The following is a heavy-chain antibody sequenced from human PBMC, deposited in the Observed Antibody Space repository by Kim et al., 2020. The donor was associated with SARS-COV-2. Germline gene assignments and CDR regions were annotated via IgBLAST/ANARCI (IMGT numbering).Heavy chain of an antibody. CDR3: ARSIVGATDGDY. V-gene: IGHV1-46*01. J-gene: IGHJ4*02. Sequence: SYAQKFQGRVTMTRDTSTSTVYMELSSLRSEDTAVYYCARSIVGATDGDYWGQGTLVTVSS. D-gene: IGHD1-26*01.